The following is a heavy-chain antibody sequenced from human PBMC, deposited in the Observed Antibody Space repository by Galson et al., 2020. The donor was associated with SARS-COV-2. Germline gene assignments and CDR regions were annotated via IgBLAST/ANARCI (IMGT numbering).Heavy chain of an antibody. CDR2: MSSDGSNI. D-gene: IGHD2-8*01. CDR3: TRGAGGYCTHGVCPPSGY. V-gene: IGHV3-30-3*01. Sequence: TGGSLRLSCAASGFTFSNYAMHWVRQAPGKGLQWVAVMSSDGSNIYYADSVKGRFTISRDNSKNTLYLQMNSLRPEDTAVYYCTRGAGGYCTHGVCPPSGYWGQGTLVIVSS. J-gene: IGHJ4*02. CDR1: GFTFSNYA.